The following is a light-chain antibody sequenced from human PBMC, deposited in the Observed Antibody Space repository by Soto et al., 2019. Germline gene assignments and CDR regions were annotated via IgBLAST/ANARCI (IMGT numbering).Light chain of an antibody. Sequence: EILLTQSPATLSSSVGERATLTCRASQSVGTCLVWYQQKRGQAPRLLIYDAYSWESGVPSRFSGSGSGAEFTLTISSLQPDDFATYYCQQYNHYSGLTFGGGTKVEI. CDR3: QQYNHYSGLT. V-gene: IGKV1-5*01. CDR1: QSVGTC. CDR2: DAY. J-gene: IGKJ4*02.